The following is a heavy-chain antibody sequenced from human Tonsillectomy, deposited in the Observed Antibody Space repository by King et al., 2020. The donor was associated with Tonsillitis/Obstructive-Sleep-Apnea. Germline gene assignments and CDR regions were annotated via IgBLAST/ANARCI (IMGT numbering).Heavy chain of an antibody. Sequence: VQLVESGGGVVQPGRSLRLSCAASGFNFSSYGMLWVRQAPGKGLEWVAVIWYNGSNKYYADSVKGRFTISRDNSKNTLYLQMNSQRAEDTAVYYCASDDTVTRIPYYYMDVWGKGTTVTVSS. V-gene: IGHV3-33*01. CDR3: ASDDTVTRIPYYYMDV. D-gene: IGHD4-17*01. J-gene: IGHJ6*03. CDR2: IWYNGSNK. CDR1: GFNFSSYG.